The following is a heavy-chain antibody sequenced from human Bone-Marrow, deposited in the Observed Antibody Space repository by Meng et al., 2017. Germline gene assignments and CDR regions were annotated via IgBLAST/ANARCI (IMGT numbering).Heavy chain of an antibody. CDR1: CGSTSSCGNY. Sequence: PLQESGPGLGNPSEPLPLTCYVSCGSTSSCGNYWSCIRQHSGKGLEWIGYIYYSGNTYYNPSLKSLVNISVDTSKNQFSLKVSSVTAADTAVYYCARGSTNWFDPWGQGILVTVSS. CDR3: ARGSTNWFDP. V-gene: IGHV4-31*01. J-gene: IGHJ5*02. CDR2: IYYSGNT.